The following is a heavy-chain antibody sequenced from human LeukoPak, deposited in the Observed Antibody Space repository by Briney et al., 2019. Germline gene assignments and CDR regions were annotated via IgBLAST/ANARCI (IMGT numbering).Heavy chain of an antibody. Sequence: PGGSLRLPCGTSGFTFSDSWMSWFRQAPGQGLEWVASIKDDGSDKYYLDSVRGRFTISRDNAEDSLYLQLDDLRAEDTAVFYCARHLLRGQNFDYWGQGTLVTVSS. J-gene: IGHJ4*02. CDR1: GFTFSDSW. CDR3: ARHLLRGQNFDY. CDR2: IKDDGSDK. V-gene: IGHV3-7*01.